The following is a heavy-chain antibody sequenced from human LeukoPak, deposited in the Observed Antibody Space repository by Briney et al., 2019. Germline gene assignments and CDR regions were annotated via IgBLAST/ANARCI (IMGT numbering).Heavy chain of an antibody. J-gene: IGHJ2*01. CDR1: GGSISSDSYY. D-gene: IGHD5-18*01. V-gene: IGHV4-61*02. Sequence: SETLSLTCTVSGGSISSDSYYWSWIQQPAGKGLEWIGRIYTSGSTNYNPSLKSRVTISVDTSKNQFSLKLSSVTAADTAVYYCASLGYSFGSWYFDLWGRGTLVTVSS. CDR3: ASLGYSFGSWYFDL. CDR2: IYTSGST.